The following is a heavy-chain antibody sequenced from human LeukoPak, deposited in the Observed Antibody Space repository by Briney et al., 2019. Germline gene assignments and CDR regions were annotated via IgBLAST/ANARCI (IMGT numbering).Heavy chain of an antibody. D-gene: IGHD1-26*01. J-gene: IGHJ4*02. CDR3: AKDNGWSGSYYSPYFDY. Sequence: GGSLRLSCAASGFTFSSYAMSWVRQAPGKGLEWVSAISGSGGSTYYADSVKGRFTISRDNSKNTLYLQMNSPRAEDTAVYYCAKDNGWSGSYYSPYFDYWGQGTLVTVSS. V-gene: IGHV3-23*01. CDR1: GFTFSSYA. CDR2: ISGSGGST.